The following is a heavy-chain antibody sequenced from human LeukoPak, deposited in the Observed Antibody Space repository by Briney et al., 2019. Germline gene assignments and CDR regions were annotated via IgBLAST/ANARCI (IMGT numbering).Heavy chain of an antibody. CDR1: GYTLTELS. V-gene: IGHV1-24*01. CDR2: LDPEDGET. Sequence: ASVKVSCKVSGYTLTELSMHWVRQAPGKGLEWMGGLDPEDGETIYAQKFQGRVTMTEDTSTDTAYMELSSLRSEDTAVYYCASNYDSSGYWWFDPWGQGTLVTVSS. J-gene: IGHJ5*02. CDR3: ASNYDSSGYWWFDP. D-gene: IGHD3-22*01.